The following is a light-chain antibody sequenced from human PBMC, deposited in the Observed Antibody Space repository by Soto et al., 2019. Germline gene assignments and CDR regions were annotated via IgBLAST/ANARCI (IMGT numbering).Light chain of an antibody. V-gene: IGKV4-1*01. CDR1: QSVLSSSNNKNY. Sequence: DIVMTQSPDSLAVSLGERATINCKSSQSVLSSSNNKNYLAWFQHKPGQPPKVLISWASTREFGVPDRFSGSGSGKDFTLTISSLQAEDVAAYYCQQYYGVPVTFGGGTKVGIK. CDR2: WAS. CDR3: QQYYGVPVT. J-gene: IGKJ4*01.